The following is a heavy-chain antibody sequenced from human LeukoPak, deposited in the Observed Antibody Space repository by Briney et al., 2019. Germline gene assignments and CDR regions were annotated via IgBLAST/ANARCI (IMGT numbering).Heavy chain of an antibody. CDR2: ISWNSGSI. D-gene: IGHD6-19*01. Sequence: PGGSLRLSCAASGFTFDDYAMHWVRQAPGKGLEWVSGISWNSGSIGYADSVKGRFTISRDNAKNSLYLQMNSLRAEDTALYYCAKDLGAGNDLVGFDYWGQGTLVTVSS. V-gene: IGHV3-9*01. CDR3: AKDLGAGNDLVGFDY. CDR1: GFTFDDYA. J-gene: IGHJ4*02.